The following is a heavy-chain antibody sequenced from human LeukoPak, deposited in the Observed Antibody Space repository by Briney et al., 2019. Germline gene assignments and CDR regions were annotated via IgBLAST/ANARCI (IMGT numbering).Heavy chain of an antibody. V-gene: IGHV3-23*01. J-gene: IGHJ4*02. CDR1: GFTFSSYA. D-gene: IGHD6-13*01. CDR3: AKLQGVAAAGHPYFDY. Sequence: GGSLRLSCAASGFTFSSYAMSWVRQAPGKGLEWVLVISGSAGSTHYADSVKGRFTISRDKSKNTLYLQVNSLRAEDTAVYYCAKLQGVAAAGHPYFDYWGQGTLVTVSS. CDR2: ISGSAGST.